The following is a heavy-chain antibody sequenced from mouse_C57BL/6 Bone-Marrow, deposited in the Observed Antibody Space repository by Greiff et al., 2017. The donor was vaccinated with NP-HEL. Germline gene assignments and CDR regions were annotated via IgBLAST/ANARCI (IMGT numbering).Heavy chain of an antibody. CDR3: ARSDWVYYAMDY. J-gene: IGHJ4*01. D-gene: IGHD4-1*01. CDR1: GYSFTGYY. Sequence: EVQLQQSGPELVKPGASVKISCKASGYSFTGYYMNWVKQSPEKSLEWIGEINPSTGGTTYNQKFKAKATLTVDKSSSTAYMQLKSLTSEDSAVYYCARSDWVYYAMDYWGQGTSVTVSS. V-gene: IGHV1-42*01. CDR2: INPSTGGT.